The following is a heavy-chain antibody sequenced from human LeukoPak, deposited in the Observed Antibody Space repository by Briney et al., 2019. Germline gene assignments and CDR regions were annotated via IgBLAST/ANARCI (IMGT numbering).Heavy chain of an antibody. CDR1: GGSISSYY. CDR2: IYYSGST. CDR3: ARMEQWFDP. V-gene: IGHV4-59*08. J-gene: IGHJ5*02. Sequence: SETLSLTCTVSGGSISSYYWSWIRQPPGKGLEWIGYIYYSGSTNYNPSLKSRVTISVDTSKNQFPLKLSSVTAADTAVYYCARMEQWFDPWGQGTLVTVSS. D-gene: IGHD1/OR15-1a*01.